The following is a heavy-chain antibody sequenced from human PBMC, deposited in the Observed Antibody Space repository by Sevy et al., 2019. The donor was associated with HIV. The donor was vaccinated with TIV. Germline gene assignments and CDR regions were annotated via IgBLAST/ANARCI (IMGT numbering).Heavy chain of an antibody. V-gene: IGHV3-30*02. J-gene: IGHJ4*02. CDR2: IQYDGSNK. CDR1: GFSFSSYG. Sequence: GGFLRLSCAASGFSFSSYGMHWVRQAPGKGLEWMSYIQYDGSNKEYADSVKGRFTISRDNSKNRLYLQMNSLGVEVKAVFYCVKEGGGEGGDHWGQGTLVTVSS. CDR3: VKEGGGEGGDH. D-gene: IGHD2-21*01.